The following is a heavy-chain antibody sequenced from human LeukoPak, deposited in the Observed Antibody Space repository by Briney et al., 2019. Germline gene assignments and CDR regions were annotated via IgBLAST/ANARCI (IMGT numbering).Heavy chain of an antibody. CDR1: GFTFDDYA. V-gene: IGHV3-9*01. J-gene: IGHJ4*02. Sequence: PGRSLRLSCAASGFTFDDYAMHWVRQAPGKGLEWVSGVSWNSGSIGYADSVKGRFTISRDNANSMLYLQMNSLRAEDSAVYYCAKDFVGPDDYWGQGTLVTVSS. CDR2: VSWNSGSI. CDR3: AKDFVGPDDY. D-gene: IGHD1-26*01.